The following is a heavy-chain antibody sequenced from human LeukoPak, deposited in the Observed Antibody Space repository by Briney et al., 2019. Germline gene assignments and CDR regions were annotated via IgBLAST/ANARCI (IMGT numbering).Heavy chain of an antibody. Sequence: ASVKVSCKTSGYTFADYYIHWVRQAPGQGLEWMGWIYPKSGGTNSAQKFQGRVTMTRDTSISTAYMELSRLRFDDTAVYYCARVSTSGYRDWLDPWGQGTLVTVSS. D-gene: IGHD3-9*01. CDR3: ARVSTSGYRDWLDP. J-gene: IGHJ5*02. CDR1: GYTFADYY. CDR2: IYPKSGGT. V-gene: IGHV1-2*02.